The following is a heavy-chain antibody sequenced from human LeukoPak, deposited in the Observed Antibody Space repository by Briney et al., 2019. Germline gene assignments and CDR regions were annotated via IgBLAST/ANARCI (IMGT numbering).Heavy chain of an antibody. Sequence: GALRLSCAASGFTFSSYWMSWVRQAPGKGLEWVSYISSSSNTIYYADSVKGRFTISRDNAKNSLYLQMNSLRAEDTAVYYCARPSSSGWFDPWGQGTLVTVSS. D-gene: IGHD6-6*01. J-gene: IGHJ5*02. CDR1: GFTFSSYW. CDR2: ISSSSNTI. CDR3: ARPSSSGWFDP. V-gene: IGHV3-48*04.